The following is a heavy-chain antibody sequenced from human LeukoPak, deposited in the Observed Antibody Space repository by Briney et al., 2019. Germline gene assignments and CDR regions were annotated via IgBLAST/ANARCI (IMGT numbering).Heavy chain of an antibody. CDR2: IIPILGIA. V-gene: IGHV1-69*10. D-gene: IGHD2-8*01. CDR3: ARDGMRGSFDY. J-gene: IGHJ4*02. Sequence: SVKVSCRASGGTFSSYTISWVRQAPGQGVEWMGGIIPILGIANYAQKFPGRVTITADNSTSTAYMELSSLRSEDTAVYYCARDGMRGSFDYWGQGTLVTVSS. CDR1: GGTFSSYT.